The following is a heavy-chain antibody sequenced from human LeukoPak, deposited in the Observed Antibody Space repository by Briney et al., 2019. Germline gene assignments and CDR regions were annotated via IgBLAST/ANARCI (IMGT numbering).Heavy chain of an antibody. CDR2: IDPNSGGT. CDR3: ARDPSTRYYSDY. V-gene: IGHV1-2*02. CDR1: GYTFTGYY. D-gene: IGHD3-16*02. J-gene: IGHJ4*02. Sequence: ASVKVSCKASGYTFTGYYMHWVRQAPGQGLEWMGWIDPNSGGTKFAQYFRGRVTMTRDTSISTAYMELSRLTSDDTAVYFCARDPSTRYYSDYWGQGTLVTVSS.